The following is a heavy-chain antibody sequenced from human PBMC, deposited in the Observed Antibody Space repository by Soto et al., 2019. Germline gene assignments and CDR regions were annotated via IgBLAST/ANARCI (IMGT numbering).Heavy chain of an antibody. V-gene: IGHV4-34*01. J-gene: IGHJ6*02. CDR3: ARTYCSVGSYYGTYYYYGMDV. Sequence: SETLSLTCAVYGGSFSGYYWSWIRQPPGKGLEWIGEINHSGSTNYNPSLKSRVTISVDTSKNQFSLKLSSVTAADTAVYYCARTYCSVGSYYGTYYYYGMDVWGQGTTVTVSS. CDR2: INHSGST. D-gene: IGHD2-15*01. CDR1: GGSFSGYY.